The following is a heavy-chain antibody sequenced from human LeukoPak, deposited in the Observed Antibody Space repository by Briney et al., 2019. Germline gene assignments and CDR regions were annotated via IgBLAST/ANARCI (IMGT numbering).Heavy chain of an antibody. Sequence: GGSLRLSCAASGFYFNTYSMNWVRQAPGKGLEWVSYISGSSSSRYYADSVKGRFTISRDNAKNSLYLQMNSLRVGDTAVYYCARSGAFDAHNCWGQGTLVTVSS. D-gene: IGHD3-16*01. CDR1: GFYFNTYS. J-gene: IGHJ4*02. CDR2: ISGSSSSR. CDR3: ARSGAFDAHNC. V-gene: IGHV3-48*01.